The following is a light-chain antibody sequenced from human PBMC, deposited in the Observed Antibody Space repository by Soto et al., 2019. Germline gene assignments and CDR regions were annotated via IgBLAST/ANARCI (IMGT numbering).Light chain of an antibody. CDR3: QQRSNWPPV. CDR2: DAS. J-gene: IGKJ2*01. Sequence: EIVLTQSPATLSLSPGERATLSCRASQSVSSYLAWYQQKPGQAPRLLIYDASNRATGIPARFSGSGSGTDFTLTISGLEPEDFAVYYCQQRSNWPPVFGQGTKLEIK. CDR1: QSVSSY. V-gene: IGKV3-11*01.